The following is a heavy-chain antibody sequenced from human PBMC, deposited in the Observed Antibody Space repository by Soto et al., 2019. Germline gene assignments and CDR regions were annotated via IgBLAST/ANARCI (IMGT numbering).Heavy chain of an antibody. Sequence: GGSLRLSCAASGFTFSSYGMHWVRQAPGKGLEWEAVISYDGSNKYYADSVKGRFTISRDNSKNTLYLQMNSLRAEDTAVYYCAKGGIAAAVADYWGQGTLVTVS. CDR3: AKGGIAAAVADY. D-gene: IGHD6-13*01. J-gene: IGHJ4*02. CDR2: ISYDGSNK. CDR1: GFTFSSYG. V-gene: IGHV3-30*18.